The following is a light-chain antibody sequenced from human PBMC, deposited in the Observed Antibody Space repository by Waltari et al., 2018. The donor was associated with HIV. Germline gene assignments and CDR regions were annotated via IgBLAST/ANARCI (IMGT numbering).Light chain of an antibody. V-gene: IGKV1-39*01. J-gene: IGKJ3*01. CDR3: QQGYTIPLT. CDR1: QYINTY. CDR2: SAT. Sequence: DIQMTQSPSSLSASVGDRVTITCRASQYINTYLNWYQQKPGKAPKVLIYSATSLQSGVPSRVSGSASGTDFTLTISSLQAEDYATYYCQQGYTIPLTVGPGTKVEIK.